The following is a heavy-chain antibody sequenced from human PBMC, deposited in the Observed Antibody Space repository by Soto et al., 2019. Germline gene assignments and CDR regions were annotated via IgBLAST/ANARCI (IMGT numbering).Heavy chain of an antibody. Sequence: EVQLVESGGGLVQPGESLRLSCAASGFTFSSFNMHWVRQAPGKGLEWVSYISASSTTVYYADSVKGRFTISRDNAKNSLYLQMNSLRDEDTAVYYCARIYRRDGNKYAEYWGQGTLVTVSS. CDR1: GFTFSSFN. D-gene: IGHD3-16*02. CDR2: ISASSTTV. V-gene: IGHV3-48*02. CDR3: ARIYRRDGNKYAEY. J-gene: IGHJ4*02.